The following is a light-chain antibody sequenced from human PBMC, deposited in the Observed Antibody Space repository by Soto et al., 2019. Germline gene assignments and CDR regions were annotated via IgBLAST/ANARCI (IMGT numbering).Light chain of an antibody. CDR2: DVS. J-gene: IGLJ2*01. V-gene: IGLV2-14*01. Sequence: QSALTQPASVSGSPGQSITISCTGTSSDVGGYNYVSWYQQHPGKAPKLMIYDVSNRLSGVSNRFSGSKSGNTASLTISGLQAEDEADYYCSSYTSSSIVVFGGGTKVTVL. CDR1: SSDVGGYNY. CDR3: SSYTSSSIVV.